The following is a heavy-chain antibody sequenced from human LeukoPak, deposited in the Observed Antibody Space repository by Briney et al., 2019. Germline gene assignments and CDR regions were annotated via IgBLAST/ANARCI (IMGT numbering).Heavy chain of an antibody. CDR2: IWFDGSIK. V-gene: IGHV3-33*01. Sequence: GGSLRLSCAASGLAFSSYGMHWFRQAPGKGPEWVAVIWFDGSIKYYADSVKDRFTISRDNSKNTLYLQMNSLRAEDTAVYYCASAAGPFDNWGQGTLVTVSS. D-gene: IGHD6-13*01. CDR3: ASAAGPFDN. CDR1: GLAFSSYG. J-gene: IGHJ4*02.